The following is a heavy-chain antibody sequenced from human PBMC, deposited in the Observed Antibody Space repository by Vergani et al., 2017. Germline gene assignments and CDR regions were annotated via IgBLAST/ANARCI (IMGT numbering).Heavy chain of an antibody. Sequence: QVQLVQSGAEVKKPGSSVKVSCKASGGTFSSYALNWVRQAPGQGLEWMGSIIPSLATTIYAQKFQGRVTITADESTSTAYMELSSPKSEDTAVFYCARATCSGGSCYRGFEYWGQGSLITVSS. V-gene: IGHV1-69*11. J-gene: IGHJ4*02. CDR2: IIPSLATT. D-gene: IGHD2-15*01. CDR1: GGTFSSYA. CDR3: ARATCSGGSCYRGFEY.